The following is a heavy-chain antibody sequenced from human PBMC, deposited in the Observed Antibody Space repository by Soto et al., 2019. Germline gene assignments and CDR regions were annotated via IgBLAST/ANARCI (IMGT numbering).Heavy chain of an antibody. CDR1: GYTFNSYG. V-gene: IGHV1-18*01. CDR2: INAYNGNT. Sequence: QVQLVQSAAEVKKPGASVKVSCKASGYTFNSYGISWVRQAPGQGLEWMGWINAYNGNTHYAQKLQGRVTMTTDTSASTAYMELRSLRADDTAVYYCARKDGWFGTYGMDVWGQGTTVTVSS. D-gene: IGHD3-10*01. CDR3: ARKDGWFGTYGMDV. J-gene: IGHJ6*02.